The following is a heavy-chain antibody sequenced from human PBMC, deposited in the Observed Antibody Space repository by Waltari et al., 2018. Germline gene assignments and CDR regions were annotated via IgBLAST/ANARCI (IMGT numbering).Heavy chain of an antibody. CDR2: IIPIFGTA. J-gene: IGHJ6*03. D-gene: IGHD2-8*01. Sequence: QVQLVQSGAEVKKPGSSVKVSCKASGGTFSSYALSWVRQAPGQGLEWMGRIIPIFGTANYAQKFQGRVTITADKSTSTAYMELSSLRSEDTAVYYCAREKGYCTNGVCPYAYYYYYMDVWGKGTTVTISS. CDR1: GGTFSSYA. CDR3: AREKGYCTNGVCPYAYYYYYMDV. V-gene: IGHV1-69*13.